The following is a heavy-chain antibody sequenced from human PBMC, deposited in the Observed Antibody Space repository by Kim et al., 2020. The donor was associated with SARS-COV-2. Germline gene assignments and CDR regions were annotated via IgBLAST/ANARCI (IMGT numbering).Heavy chain of an antibody. V-gene: IGHV1-18*01. CDR3: ARTHSPLEYDSSGYTFDY. CDR1: GYTFTSYG. D-gene: IGHD3-22*01. CDR2: ISAYNGNT. Sequence: ASVKVSCKASGYTFTSYGISWVRQAPGQGLEWMGWISAYNGNTNYAQKLQGRVTMTTDTSTSTAYMELRSLRSDDTAVYYCARTHSPLEYDSSGYTFDYWGQGTLVTVSS. J-gene: IGHJ4*02.